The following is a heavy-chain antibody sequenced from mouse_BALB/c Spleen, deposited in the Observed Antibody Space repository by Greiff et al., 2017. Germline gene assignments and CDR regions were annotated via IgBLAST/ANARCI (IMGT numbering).Heavy chain of an antibody. J-gene: IGHJ2*01. CDR1: GYSITSDYA. V-gene: IGHV3-2*02. CDR3: ASYDYDCDY. D-gene: IGHD2-4*01. CDR2: ISYSGST. Sequence: VQLQQSGPGLVKPSQSLSLTCTVTGYSITSDYAWNWIRQFPGNKLEWMGYISYSGSTSYNPSLKSRISITRDTSKNQFFLQLNSVTTEDTATYYCASYDYDCDYWGQGTTLTVSS.